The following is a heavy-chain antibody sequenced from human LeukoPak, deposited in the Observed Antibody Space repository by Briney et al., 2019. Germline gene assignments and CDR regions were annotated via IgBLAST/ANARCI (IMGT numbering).Heavy chain of an antibody. J-gene: IGHJ4*02. CDR1: GYIFTSYW. D-gene: IGHD5-18*01. V-gene: IGHV5-51*01. CDR3: ARPTGDSYGFYYFDY. Sequence: GEPLKISCKGSGYIFTSYWIGWVRQMPGKGLEWMGIIYPGDSDTRYRPSFQGQVTISADKSIGTAYLQWSSLKASDTAMYYCARPTGDSYGFYYFDYWGQGTLVTVSS. CDR2: IYPGDSDT.